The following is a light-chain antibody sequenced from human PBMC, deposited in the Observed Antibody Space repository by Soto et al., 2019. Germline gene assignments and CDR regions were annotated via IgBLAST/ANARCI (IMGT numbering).Light chain of an antibody. CDR2: DVS. Sequence: IQMTQSPSSLSASVGDRVTITCRTSQSINRWFAWYQQKPGRAPKLLIYDVSTLQSGVPSRFSGSGSGTDFTLTISSLQPEDFAAYYCQQANSFPITFAQGTRLEIK. CDR3: QQANSFPIT. CDR1: QSINRW. J-gene: IGKJ5*01. V-gene: IGKV1-12*01.